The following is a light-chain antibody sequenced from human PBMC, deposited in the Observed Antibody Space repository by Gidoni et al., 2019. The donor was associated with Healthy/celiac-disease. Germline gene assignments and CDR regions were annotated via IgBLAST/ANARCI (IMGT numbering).Light chain of an antibody. CDR3: QQRSNWPPFT. CDR1: QSVSSY. CDR2: DAS. V-gene: IGKV3-11*01. Sequence: EIVLTQSPATLSLSPGERATLSCRASQSVSSYLAWYQQNPGQAPRLLIYDASNRATGIPAMFSGSGSGTDFTLTISSLEPEDFAVYYCQQRSNWPPFTFGPGTKVDIK. J-gene: IGKJ3*01.